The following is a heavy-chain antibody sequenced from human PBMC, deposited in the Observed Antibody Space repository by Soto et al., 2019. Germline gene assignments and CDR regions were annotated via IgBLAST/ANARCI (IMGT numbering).Heavy chain of an antibody. D-gene: IGHD3-9*01. CDR2: IYYSGST. V-gene: IGHV4-30-4*08. CDR3: ARDHYVYDILTGYGYYYGMDV. Sequence: PSETLSLTCSVSDSFIGNFYWSWIRQPPGKGLEWIGYIYYSGSTYYNPSLKSRVTISVDTSKNQFPLKLSSVTAADTAVYYCARDHYVYDILTGYGYYYGMDVWGQGTTVTVSS. CDR1: DSFIGNFY. J-gene: IGHJ6*02.